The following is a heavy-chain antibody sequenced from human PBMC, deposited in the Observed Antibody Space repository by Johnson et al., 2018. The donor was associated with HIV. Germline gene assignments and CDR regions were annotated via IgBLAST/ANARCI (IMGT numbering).Heavy chain of an antibody. CDR3: ARDPRLGDAFDV. CDR1: GFTFSYYA. J-gene: IGHJ3*01. Sequence: VQLVESGGGVVQPGRSLRLSCAASGFTFSYYAMHWVRQAPGKGLEWVAVISYDGSNKYYADSVKGRFTISRDNSKNTLYLQMNSLRAEDTAVYYCARDPRLGDAFDVWGQGTMVTVSS. CDR2: ISYDGSNK. V-gene: IGHV3-30*04. D-gene: IGHD3-16*01.